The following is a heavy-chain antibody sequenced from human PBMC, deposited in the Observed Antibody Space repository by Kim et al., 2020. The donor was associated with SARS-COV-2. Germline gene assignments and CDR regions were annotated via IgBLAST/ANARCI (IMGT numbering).Heavy chain of an antibody. CDR2: INNGGNP. CDR3: AKDHPSRGWPAFDS. Sequence: GGSLRLSCVASGFTFSSRAMSWVRQTPEKGLEWVASINNGGNPYYADSVQGRFTVSRDITKATLYLQMNSLRAADSALYYCAKDHPSRGWPAFDSLGPGT. CDR1: GFTFSSRA. J-gene: IGHJ4*02. D-gene: IGHD6-19*01. V-gene: IGHV3-23*01.